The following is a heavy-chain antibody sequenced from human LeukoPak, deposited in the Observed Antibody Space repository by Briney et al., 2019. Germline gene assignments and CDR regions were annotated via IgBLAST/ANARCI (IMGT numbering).Heavy chain of an antibody. CDR1: GGSFSGYY. D-gene: IGHD3-3*01. V-gene: IGHV4-59*08. CDR3: ARQMYYDFWSGYAPNWFDP. J-gene: IGHJ5*02. Sequence: SETLSLTCAVYGGSFSGYYWSWIRQPPGKGLEWIGYIYYSGSTNYNPSLKSRVTISVDTSKNQFSLKLSSVTAADTAVYYCARQMYYDFWSGYAPNWFDPWGQGTLVTVSS. CDR2: IYYSGST.